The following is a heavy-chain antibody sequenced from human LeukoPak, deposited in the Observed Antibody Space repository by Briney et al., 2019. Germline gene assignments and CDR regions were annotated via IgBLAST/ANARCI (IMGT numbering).Heavy chain of an antibody. V-gene: IGHV4-39*01. CDR2: IYYSGST. Sequence: PSETLSLTCTVSGGSISSSSYYWGWIRQPPGKGLEWIGSIYYSGSTYYNPSLKSRVTISVDTSKNQFSLKLSSVTAADTAVCYCARHGGLGGSYHFDYWGQGTLVTVSS. CDR3: ARHGGLGGSYHFDY. D-gene: IGHD1-26*01. J-gene: IGHJ4*02. CDR1: GGSISSSSYY.